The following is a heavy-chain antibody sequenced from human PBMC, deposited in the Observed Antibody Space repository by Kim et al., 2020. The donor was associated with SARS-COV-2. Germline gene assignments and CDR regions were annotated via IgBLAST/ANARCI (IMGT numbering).Heavy chain of an antibody. Sequence: SETLSLTCTVSGGSISSSGYYWGWIRQPPGKGLEWIASIYYNGATYYKPSLKSRVTISVDTSNNQFSLKLSSVTAADTAVYYCARVDWIDGVCQRHGMD. J-gene: IGHJ6*01. CDR1: GGSISSSGYY. CDR3: ARVDWIDGVCQRHGMD. V-gene: IGHV4-39*01. CDR2: IYYNGAT. D-gene: IGHD2-8*02.